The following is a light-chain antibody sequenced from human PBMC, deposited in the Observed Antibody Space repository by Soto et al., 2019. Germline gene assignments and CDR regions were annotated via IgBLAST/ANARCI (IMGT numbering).Light chain of an antibody. J-gene: IGKJ3*01. CDR2: AAS. Sequence: DIQMTQSPTSLDASVGDRVTISCRASQGSSNYLAWYQQKPGKVPKLLIYAASTLQSGVSSRFTGGGSGTDFTLTISSLQPEDVATYYCQKYNWPPFTFGPGTKVYIK. V-gene: IGKV1-27*01. CDR3: QKYNWPPFT. CDR1: QGSSNY.